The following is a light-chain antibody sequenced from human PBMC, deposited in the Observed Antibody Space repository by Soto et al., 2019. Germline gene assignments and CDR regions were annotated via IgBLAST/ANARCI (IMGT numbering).Light chain of an antibody. V-gene: IGLV2-8*01. CDR3: SSYAGSSTLYV. CDR2: EVS. Sequence: QSVLTQPPSASLSPGQSVTISCTGTSNDVGDYNYVSWYQQHPGKAPKLMIYEVSKRPSGVPGRFSGSKSGNTASLTVSGLQAEDEADYYCSSYAGSSTLYVFGTGTKVTVL. J-gene: IGLJ1*01. CDR1: SNDVGDYNY.